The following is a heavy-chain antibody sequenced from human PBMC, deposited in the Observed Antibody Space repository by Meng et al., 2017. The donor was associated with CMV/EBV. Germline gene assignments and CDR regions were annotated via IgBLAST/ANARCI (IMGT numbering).Heavy chain of an antibody. Sequence: QVPRQQWGAGLLKPSGTLSRTCSVYCGSFRGYHWSGIRQPPGKGLEWSGEINHSGSTNYNPSLKSRVTISGDTYKNQFTLKLSSVTAADTAVYYCASSLTYPDYWGQGTLVTVSS. J-gene: IGHJ4*02. CDR3: ASSLTYPDY. CDR2: INHSGST. V-gene: IGHV4-34*01. CDR1: CGSFRGYH. D-gene: IGHD2-15*01.